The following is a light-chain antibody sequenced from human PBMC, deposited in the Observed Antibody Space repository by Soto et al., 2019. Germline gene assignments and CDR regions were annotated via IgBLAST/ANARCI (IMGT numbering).Light chain of an antibody. J-gene: IGKJ1*01. CDR1: QSVSSSY. CDR2: GAS. V-gene: IGKV3-20*01. CDR3: QQYGSSPRT. Sequence: EIVLTQSPGTLSLSPGERATLSCRASQSVSSSYLAWYQQKPGQAPRLLIYGASSRATGIPDRFSGSGSGTDFTLTISRPEPEDFAVYYCQQYGSSPRTFGQGTKVAIK.